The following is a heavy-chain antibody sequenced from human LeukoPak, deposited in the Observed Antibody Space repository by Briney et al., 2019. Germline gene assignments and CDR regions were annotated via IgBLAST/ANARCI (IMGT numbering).Heavy chain of an antibody. J-gene: IGHJ3*02. CDR2: INHSGST. CDR3: ALSAAAADAFDI. Sequence: SETLSLTCAVYGVSFSGYYWSWIRQPPGKGLEWIGEINHSGSTNYNPSLKSRVTISVDTSKNQFSLKLSSVTAADTAVYYCALSAAAADAFDIWGQGTMVTVSS. CDR1: GVSFSGYY. D-gene: IGHD6-13*01. V-gene: IGHV4-34*01.